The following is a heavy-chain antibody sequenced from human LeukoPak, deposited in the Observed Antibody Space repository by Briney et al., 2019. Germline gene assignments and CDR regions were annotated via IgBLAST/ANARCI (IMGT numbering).Heavy chain of an antibody. J-gene: IGHJ6*02. CDR3: AREARGTNYYYGMDV. D-gene: IGHD2-15*01. V-gene: IGHV3-23*01. CDR2: IGAGTGAVT. Sequence: GGSLRLSCAASGFTFSNYAMRWVRQAPGKGLEWVSAIGAGTGAVTIYADSVKGRFTISRDNSKNTLYLQMNSLRAEDTAVYYCAREARGTNYYYGMDVWGQGTTVTVSS. CDR1: GFTFSNYA.